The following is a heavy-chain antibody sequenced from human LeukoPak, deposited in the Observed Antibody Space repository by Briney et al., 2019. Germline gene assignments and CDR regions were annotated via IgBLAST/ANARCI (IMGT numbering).Heavy chain of an antibody. J-gene: IGHJ3*02. D-gene: IGHD5-18*01. CDR2: ISSSSSYI. CDR1: GFTFSSYE. CDR3: AREGGYSYGSHAFDI. V-gene: IGHV3-21*01. Sequence: PGGSLRLSCAASGFTFSSYEMNWVRQAPGKGLEWVSSISSSSSYIYYADSVKGRFTISRDNAKNSLYLQMNSLRAEDTAVYYCAREGGYSYGSHAFDIWGQGTMVTVSS.